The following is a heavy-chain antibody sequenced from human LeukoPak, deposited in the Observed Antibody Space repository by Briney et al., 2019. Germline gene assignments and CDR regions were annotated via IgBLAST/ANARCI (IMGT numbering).Heavy chain of an antibody. J-gene: IGHJ4*02. CDR3: ARESGYAFDY. CDR1: GITVSANS. CDR2: ITGDSTYI. Sequence: GGSLRLSCAASGITVSANSMNWIRQAQGKGLEWVATITGDSTYISHADSVKGRFTISRDNAKNSLYLQMNSLRAEDTAVYYCARESGYAFDYWGQGTLVTVSS. D-gene: IGHD5-12*01. V-gene: IGHV3-21*01.